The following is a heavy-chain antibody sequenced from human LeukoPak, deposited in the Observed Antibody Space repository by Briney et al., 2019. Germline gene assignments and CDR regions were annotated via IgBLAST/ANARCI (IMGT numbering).Heavy chain of an antibody. J-gene: IGHJ4*02. D-gene: IGHD6-25*01. Sequence: GGSLRLSCAASGFTFSYYAMTWVRQALGRGLEWVSALYGSGGVTFYADSVKGRFTISRDDSKNTLYLQMNSLRAEDTAVYYCAKARGPAATHPDYWGQGTLVTVSS. CDR2: LYGSGGVT. CDR3: AKARGPAATHPDY. CDR1: GFTFSYYA. V-gene: IGHV3-23*01.